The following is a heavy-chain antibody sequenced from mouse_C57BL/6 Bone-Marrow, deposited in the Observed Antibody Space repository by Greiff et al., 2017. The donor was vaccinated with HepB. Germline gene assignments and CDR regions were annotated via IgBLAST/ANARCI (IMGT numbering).Heavy chain of an antibody. CDR1: GYTFTSYW. Sequence: QVQLQQPGAELVKPGASVKLSCKASGYTFTSYWMQWVKQRPGQGLEWIGEIDPSDSYTNYNQKFKGKATLTVDTSSSTAYMQLSSLTSEDSAVYYFAREATVVYFDYWGQGTTLTVSS. CDR2: IDPSDSYT. CDR3: AREATVVYFDY. J-gene: IGHJ2*01. V-gene: IGHV1-50*01. D-gene: IGHD1-1*01.